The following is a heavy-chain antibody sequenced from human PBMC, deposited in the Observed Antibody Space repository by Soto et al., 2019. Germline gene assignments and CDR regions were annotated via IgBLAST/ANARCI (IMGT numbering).Heavy chain of an antibody. V-gene: IGHV4-30-4*01. D-gene: IGHD1-26*01. CDR1: GVSVSRDYQ. CDR2: ISYSGSP. CDR3: ARAWDF. Sequence: LSLTCTVSGVSVSRDYQWIWIRQPPGKGLEWIGHISYSGSPYYHPSLRSRLSISVDTSKNQFSLKVKSVTAADTAVYYCARAWDFWGQGTLVTVSS. J-gene: IGHJ1*01.